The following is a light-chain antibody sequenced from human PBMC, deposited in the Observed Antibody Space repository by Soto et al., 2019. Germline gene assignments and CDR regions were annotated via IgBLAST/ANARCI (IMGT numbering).Light chain of an antibody. J-gene: IGKJ1*01. CDR3: QDYGSSRGT. CDR2: AAS. V-gene: IGKV3-20*01. CDR1: QSVRNRY. Sequence: EMVLTQSPGTLSLSPGERATLSCRASQSVRNRYLAWYQQKPGQAPRLLIYAASSRGTGIPDRFSGSGSETEFTLTISKVEPEDFAVYYCQDYGSSRGTFGQGTKGEMK.